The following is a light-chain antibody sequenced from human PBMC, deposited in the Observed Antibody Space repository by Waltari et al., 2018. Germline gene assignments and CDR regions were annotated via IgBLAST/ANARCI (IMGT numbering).Light chain of an antibody. CDR3: QSYDSSLSGYV. Sequence: QSVLTQPPSVSGAPGQRVTISCTGSSSNIGAGYDVHWYQQLPGTAPKLLLYGNSNRPSGVPDRFSGSKSGTSASLAITGLQAEDDADYYCQSYDSSLSGYVFGTGTKVTVL. V-gene: IGLV1-40*01. CDR2: GNS. J-gene: IGLJ1*01. CDR1: SSNIGAGYD.